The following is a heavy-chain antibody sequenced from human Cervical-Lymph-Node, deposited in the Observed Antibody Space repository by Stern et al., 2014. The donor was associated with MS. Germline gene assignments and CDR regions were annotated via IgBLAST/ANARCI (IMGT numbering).Heavy chain of an antibody. CDR1: VDSFSGYW. V-gene: IGHV5-51*03. Sequence: EDQLVESGAEARKPGESLKISCKGSVDSFSGYWIGWVRQRPGKGLEWMGIIYPGDSDTRYSPSFQGQVTMSADKSINPAYLQWSSLKASDTAIYYCARRIRDGYDWDAFNIWGQGTMVTVSS. CDR3: ARRIRDGYDWDAFNI. J-gene: IGHJ3*02. CDR2: IYPGDSDT. D-gene: IGHD5-24*01.